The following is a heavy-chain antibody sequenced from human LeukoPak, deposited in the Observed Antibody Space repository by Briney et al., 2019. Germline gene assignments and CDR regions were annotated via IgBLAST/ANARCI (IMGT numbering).Heavy chain of an antibody. D-gene: IGHD3-10*01. V-gene: IGHV4-39*01. CDR3: ARQNLLWFGELSNWFDP. J-gene: IGHJ5*02. CDR2: VYYSGST. Sequence: SETLSLTCTVSGGSISSSSYYWGWIRQPPGKGLEWIGSVYYSGSTYYNPSLKSRVTISVDTSKNQFSLKLSSVTAADTAVYYCARQNLLWFGELSNWFDPWGQGTLVTVSS. CDR1: GGSISSSSYY.